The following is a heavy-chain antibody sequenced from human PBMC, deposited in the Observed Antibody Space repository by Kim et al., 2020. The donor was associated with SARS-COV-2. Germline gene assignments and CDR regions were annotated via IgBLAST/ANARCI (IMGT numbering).Heavy chain of an antibody. CDR1: GGSFSGYY. CDR3: ARPGYCSSTSCSYFDY. J-gene: IGHJ4*02. D-gene: IGHD2-2*01. Sequence: PETLSLTCAVYGGSFSGYYWSWIRQPPGKGLEWIVEINHSGSTNYNTSLKSRVTISVDTSKNQFSLKLSSVTAADTAVYYCARPGYCSSTSCSYFDYWGQGTLVTVSS. CDR2: INHSGST. V-gene: IGHV4-34*01.